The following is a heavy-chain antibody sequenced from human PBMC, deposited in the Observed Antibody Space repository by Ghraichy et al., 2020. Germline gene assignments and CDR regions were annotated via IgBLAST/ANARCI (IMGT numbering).Heavy chain of an antibody. CDR2: INHSGST. Sequence: SQTLSLTCAVYGGSFSGYYWSWIRQPPGKGLEWIGEINHSGSTNYNPSLKSRVTISVDTSKNQFSLKLSSVTAADTAVYYCARPGGVWSGYFGMWGQGTLVTGSS. V-gene: IGHV4-34*01. J-gene: IGHJ4*02. CDR1: GGSFSGYY. D-gene: IGHD3-3*01. CDR3: ARPGGVWSGYFGM.